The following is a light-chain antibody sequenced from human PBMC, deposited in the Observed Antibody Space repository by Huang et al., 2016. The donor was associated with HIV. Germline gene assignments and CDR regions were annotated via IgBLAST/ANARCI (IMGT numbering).Light chain of an antibody. V-gene: IGKV1-33*01. CDR3: QQNDNLLT. CDR2: DAS. Sequence: DIQMTQSPSSLSASVGDRVTITCQASQDISNYLNWYQKKPGQAPKPLIYDASNLETGGPSRFSGSGSGTDFTFTISSLQPEDIATYYCQQNDNLLTFGPGTKVDIK. CDR1: QDISNY. J-gene: IGKJ3*01.